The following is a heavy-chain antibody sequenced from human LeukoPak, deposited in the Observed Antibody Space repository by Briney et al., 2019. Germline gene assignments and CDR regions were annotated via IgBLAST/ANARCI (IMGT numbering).Heavy chain of an antibody. CDR1: GYIFSSYW. V-gene: IGHV5-51*01. Sequence: KRGESLQISCQASGYIFSSYWIGWLRQLPGKGLEWMGIIYPGDSDTRYSPSFRGQVTISADKSINTAYLQWNSLKASDTAMYYCARQADYNLLTGYYKGHLDCWGQGTLVTVSS. J-gene: IGHJ4*02. CDR3: ARQADYNLLTGYYKGHLDC. D-gene: IGHD3-9*01. CDR2: IYPGDSDT.